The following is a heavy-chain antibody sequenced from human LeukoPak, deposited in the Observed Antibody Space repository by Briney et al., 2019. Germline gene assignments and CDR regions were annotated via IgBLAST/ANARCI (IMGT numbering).Heavy chain of an antibody. V-gene: IGHV3-33*08. Sequence: GGSLRLSCAASGFTFINAWMTWVRQAPGKGLEWVAVIWYDGSNKYYADSVKGRFTISRDNSKNTLYLQMNSLRAEDTAVYYCARDSSSSWYWGDYWGQGTLVTVSS. CDR3: ARDSSSSWYWGDY. D-gene: IGHD6-13*01. CDR2: IWYDGSNK. CDR1: GFTFINAW. J-gene: IGHJ4*02.